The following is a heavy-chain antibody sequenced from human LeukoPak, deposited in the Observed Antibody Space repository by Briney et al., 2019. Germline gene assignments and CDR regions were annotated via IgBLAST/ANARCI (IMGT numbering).Heavy chain of an antibody. V-gene: IGHV4-34*01. J-gene: IGHJ3*02. CDR3: ARGPKGVQNSNDAFDI. CDR1: AGSFSGYY. Sequence: SETLSLTCAVSAGSFSGYYWSWIRQPPGKGLEWIGEINHSGSTNYNPSLKSRVTISVDTSNNQFSLKLSSVTAADTAVYYCARGPKGVQNSNDAFDIWGQGTMVTVSS. D-gene: IGHD3-16*01. CDR2: INHSGST.